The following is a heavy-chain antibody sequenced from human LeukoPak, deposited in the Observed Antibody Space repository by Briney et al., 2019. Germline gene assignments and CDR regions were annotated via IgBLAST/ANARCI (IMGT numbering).Heavy chain of an antibody. J-gene: IGHJ4*02. CDR2: IYPGDSDT. D-gene: IGHD2-2*01. CDR1: GYSFTSYW. Sequence: HGESLKISCKGSGYSFTSYWIGWVRQMPGKGLEWVGIIYPGDSDTRYSPSFQGQVTISADKSISTAYLQWSSLKASDTAMYYCARRAYCSSTSCSPTFDYWGQGTLVTVSS. CDR3: ARRAYCSSTSCSPTFDY. V-gene: IGHV5-51*01.